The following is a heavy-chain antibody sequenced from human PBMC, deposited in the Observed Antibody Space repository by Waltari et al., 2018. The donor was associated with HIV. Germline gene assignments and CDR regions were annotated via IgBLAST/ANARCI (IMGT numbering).Heavy chain of an antibody. CDR2: IIPIRGTP. CDR3: ARVSEIESSSSGAFDY. Sequence: QVHLVQSGPEVKKPGSSVKVSCKASGSTVSSDAMTWGGQAAGKGVEWMGGIIPIRGTPSYAQKFKLRVTATADESTSTVYREVSSLRSEDTAVDYCARVSEIESSSSGAFDYWGQGTLVTVSS. D-gene: IGHD6-6*01. J-gene: IGHJ4*02. V-gene: IGHV1-69*01. CDR1: GSTVSSDA.